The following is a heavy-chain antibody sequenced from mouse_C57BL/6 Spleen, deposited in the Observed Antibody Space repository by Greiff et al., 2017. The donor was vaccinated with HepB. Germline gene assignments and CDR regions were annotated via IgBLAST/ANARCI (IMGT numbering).Heavy chain of an antibody. Sequence: VQLQQPGAELVKPGASVKLSCKASGYTFTSYKMHWVKQRPGQGLEWIGMIYPNSGSTNYNEKFKSKATLTVDKSSSTAYMQLGSLTSEDSAVYYYAKSWSFDYWGQGTTLTVSS. CDR3: AKSWSFDY. J-gene: IGHJ2*01. CDR1: GYTFTSYK. CDR2: IYPNSGST. V-gene: IGHV1-64*01.